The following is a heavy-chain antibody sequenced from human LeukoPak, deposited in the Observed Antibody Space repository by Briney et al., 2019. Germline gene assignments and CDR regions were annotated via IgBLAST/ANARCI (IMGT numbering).Heavy chain of an antibody. D-gene: IGHD3-3*01. CDR1: GYTLTELS. V-gene: IGHV1-24*01. Sequence: ASVKVSCKVSGYTLTELSMHWVRQAPGKGLEWLGGFDPEDGETIYAQKFQGRVTMTEDTSTDTAYMELSSLSSEDTAVYYCATTLWSGYLGPLGAFDIWGQGTMVTVSS. CDR3: ATTLWSGYLGPLGAFDI. CDR2: FDPEDGET. J-gene: IGHJ3*02.